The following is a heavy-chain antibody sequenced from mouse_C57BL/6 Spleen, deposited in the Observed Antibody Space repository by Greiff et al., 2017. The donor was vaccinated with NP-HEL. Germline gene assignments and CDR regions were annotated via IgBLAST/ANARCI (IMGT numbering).Heavy chain of an antibody. D-gene: IGHD1-2*01. CDR1: GYTFTGYW. J-gene: IGHJ1*03. CDR3: ARHYYGTRYFDV. CDR2: ILPGSGST. V-gene: IGHV1-9*01. Sequence: VQLQQSGAELMKPGASVKLSCKATGYTFTGYWIEWVKQRPGHGLEWIGEILPGSGSTNYNAKFKGKATFTADTSSNTAYLQLSSLTTEDSAIYYCARHYYGTRYFDVWGTGTTVTVSS.